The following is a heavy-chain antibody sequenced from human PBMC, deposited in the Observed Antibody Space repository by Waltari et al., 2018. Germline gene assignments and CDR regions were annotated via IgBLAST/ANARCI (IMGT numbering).Heavy chain of an antibody. J-gene: IGHJ3*02. CDR3: AKDFDI. CDR2: IYSGGST. Sequence: EVQLLESGGGLVPPGGSLRLSCSASGFTFSRYAMGWVRQAPGKGLEWVSVIYSGGSTYYADSVKGRLTISRDNSKNTLYLQMNSLRAEDTAVYYCAKDFDIWGQGTMVTVSS. CDR1: GFTFSRYA. V-gene: IGHV3-23*03.